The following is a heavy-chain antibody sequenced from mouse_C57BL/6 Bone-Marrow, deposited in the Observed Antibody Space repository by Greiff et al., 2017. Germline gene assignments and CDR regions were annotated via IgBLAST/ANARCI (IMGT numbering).Heavy chain of an antibody. CDR2: IYPRSGNT. Sequence: VQLQQSGAELARPGASVKLSCKASGYTFTSYGISWVKQRTGQGLEWIGEIYPRSGNTYYNEKFKGKATLTADKSSSTAYMELRSLTSEDSAVCFCARNWASYYFDYWGQGTTLTVSS. CDR3: ARNWASYYFDY. V-gene: IGHV1-81*01. CDR1: GYTFTSYG. J-gene: IGHJ2*01. D-gene: IGHD4-1*01.